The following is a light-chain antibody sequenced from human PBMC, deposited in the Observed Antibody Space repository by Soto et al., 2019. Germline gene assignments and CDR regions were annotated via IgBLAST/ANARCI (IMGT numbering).Light chain of an antibody. CDR3: QQYNNYSEA. Sequence: DIQMTQSPSTLSGSVGDRVTITCRASQTISSWLAWYQQKPGKAPKLLIYKASTLKSGVPSRFSGSGSGTEFTLTISNLQPDDFATYFCQQYNNYSEAFGQGTKVDI. CDR2: KAS. CDR1: QTISSW. V-gene: IGKV1-5*03. J-gene: IGKJ1*01.